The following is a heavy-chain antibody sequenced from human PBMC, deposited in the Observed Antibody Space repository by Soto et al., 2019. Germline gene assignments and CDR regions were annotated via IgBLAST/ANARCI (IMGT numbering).Heavy chain of an antibody. J-gene: IGHJ4*02. V-gene: IGHV1-46*03. CDR3: ARSPNHYYDSSGYLGY. CDR2: INPSGGST. D-gene: IGHD3-22*01. CDR1: GYTFTSYY. Sequence: QVQLVQSGAEVKKPGASVKVSCKASGYTFTSYYMHWVRQAPGQGLEWMGIINPSGGSTSYAQKFQGRVTMTRDTSTSTVYMELSSLRSEDTAVYYCARSPNHYYDSSGYLGYWGQGTLVTVSS.